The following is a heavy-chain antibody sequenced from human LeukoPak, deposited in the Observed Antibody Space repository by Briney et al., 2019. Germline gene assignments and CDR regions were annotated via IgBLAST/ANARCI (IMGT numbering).Heavy chain of an antibody. CDR2: ISGSGGST. CDR1: GFTFSSYA. J-gene: IGHJ4*02. D-gene: IGHD6-6*01. Sequence: QPGGSLRLSCAASGFTFSSYAMSWVRQAPGKGLEWVSAISGSGGSTYYADSVKGRFTTSRDNSKNTLYLQMNSLRAEDTAVYYCAKDPTSYSSSSGNWGQGTLVTVSS. V-gene: IGHV3-23*01. CDR3: AKDPTSYSSSSGN.